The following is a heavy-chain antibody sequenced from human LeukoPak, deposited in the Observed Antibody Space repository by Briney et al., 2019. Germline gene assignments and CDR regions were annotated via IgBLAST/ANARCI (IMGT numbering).Heavy chain of an antibody. Sequence: PGGSLRLSCAASGFTFRNYAMHWVRQAPGKGLEWVAVISYDGSNKNYADSVKGRFTISRDNSKNTLYLEMNTLRVEDTAVYYCAKWGDYDILTGYYDSDYWGHGTLVTVSS. CDR3: AKWGDYDILTGYYDSDY. J-gene: IGHJ4*01. CDR1: GFTFRNYA. D-gene: IGHD3-9*01. CDR2: ISYDGSNK. V-gene: IGHV3-30*04.